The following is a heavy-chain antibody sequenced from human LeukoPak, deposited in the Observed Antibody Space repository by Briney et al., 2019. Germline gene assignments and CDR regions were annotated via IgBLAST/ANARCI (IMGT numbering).Heavy chain of an antibody. CDR1: GYTFTSYA. Sequence: GASVKVSCKASGYTFTSYAMNWVRQAPGQGLEWMGWINTNTGNPTYAQGFTGRFVFSLDTSFSTAYLQISSLTAEDTAVYYCARAVSVFSGGSQGYYYGMDVWGQGTTVTVSS. CDR2: INTNTGNP. D-gene: IGHD3-10*01. V-gene: IGHV7-4-1*02. CDR3: ARAVSVFSGGSQGYYYGMDV. J-gene: IGHJ6*02.